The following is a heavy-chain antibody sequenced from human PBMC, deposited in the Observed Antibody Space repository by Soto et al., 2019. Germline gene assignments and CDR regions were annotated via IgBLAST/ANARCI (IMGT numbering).Heavy chain of an antibody. J-gene: IGHJ3*02. D-gene: IGHD3-22*01. Sequence: QVTLKESGPVLVKPTETLTLTCTVSGFSLSNARMGVSWIRQPPGKALEWLAHIFSNDEKSYSTSLKSRLTISKDTSKSQVVLTMTNMDPVDTATYYCARTRYDSSGYYTKRDAFDIWGQGTMVTVSS. CDR1: GFSLSNARMG. V-gene: IGHV2-26*01. CDR2: IFSNDEK. CDR3: ARTRYDSSGYYTKRDAFDI.